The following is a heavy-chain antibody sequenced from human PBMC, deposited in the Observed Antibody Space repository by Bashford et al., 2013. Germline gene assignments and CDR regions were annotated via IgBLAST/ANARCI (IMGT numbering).Heavy chain of an antibody. Sequence: RPLLYSSETLSLTCTVSGGSVSSGTYYWSWIRQPPGKGLEWIGYIYNSGRTNYNPSLKSRVTISVDTSKNQFSLKLSSVTAADTAVYYCARDGGYNYGYADYWGQGTLVTVSS. J-gene: IGHJ4*02. CDR1: GGSVSSGTYY. D-gene: IGHD5-18*01. V-gene: IGHV4-61*01. CDR3: ARDGGYNYGYADY. CDR2: IYNSGRT.